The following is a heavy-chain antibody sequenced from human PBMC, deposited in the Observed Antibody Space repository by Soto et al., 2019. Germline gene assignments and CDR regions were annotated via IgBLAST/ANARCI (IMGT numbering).Heavy chain of an antibody. V-gene: IGHV3-23*01. CDR2: ISGSGGST. J-gene: IGHJ4*02. D-gene: IGHD2-15*01. CDR3: AKRRGAGGHFDY. CDR1: GFTFSSYA. Sequence: GGSLRLSCAASGFTFSSYAMSWVRQAPGKGLEWVSAISGSGGSTYYADSAKGRFTISRDNSKNTLSLQMNSLTAEDTAVYFCAKRRGAGGHFDYWGQGALVTVSS.